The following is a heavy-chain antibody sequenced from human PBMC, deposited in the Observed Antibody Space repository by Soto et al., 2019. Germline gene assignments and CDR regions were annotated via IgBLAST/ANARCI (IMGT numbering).Heavy chain of an antibody. D-gene: IGHD2-8*02. CDR2: ILVDGRT. CDR1: GFICSSYD. Sequence: GGSLRLSCAASGFICSSYDMSWVRQAPGKGLEWVSTILVDGRTFYVDSVKGRFTISRDTSQNTVYLQRNSLTVGDTAQYYCAKATATGGGAFDICGQGTMVTVSS. CDR3: AKATATGGGAFDI. V-gene: IGHV3-23*01. J-gene: IGHJ3*02.